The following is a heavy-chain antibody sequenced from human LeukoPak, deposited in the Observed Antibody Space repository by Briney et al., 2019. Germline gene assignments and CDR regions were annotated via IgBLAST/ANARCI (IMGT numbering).Heavy chain of an antibody. V-gene: IGHV4-39*07. J-gene: IGHJ4*02. CDR2: IYHSGNT. CDR1: GGSISSSSYY. CDR3: ARRVMYSSSWSTRFDY. Sequence: KTSETLSLTCTVSGGSISSSSYYWGWIRQPPGKGLEWIGNIYHSGNTYYNSSLKSRVTISVDTSKNQFSLKLSSVTAADTAVYYCARRVMYSSSWSTRFDYWGQGTLVTVSS. D-gene: IGHD6-13*01.